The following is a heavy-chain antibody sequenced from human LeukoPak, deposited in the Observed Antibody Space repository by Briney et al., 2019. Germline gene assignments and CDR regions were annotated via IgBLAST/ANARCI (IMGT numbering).Heavy chain of an antibody. CDR3: ARDWKTWIQLSGAFDI. V-gene: IGHV4-38-2*02. Sequence: SETLSLTCTVSGYSISSGYYWGWIRQPPGKGLEWIGSIYHSGSTYYNPSLKSRVTISVDTSKNQFSLKLGSVTAADTAVYYCARDWKTWIQLSGAFDIWGQGTMVTVSS. CDR2: IYHSGST. D-gene: IGHD5-18*01. CDR1: GYSISSGYY. J-gene: IGHJ3*02.